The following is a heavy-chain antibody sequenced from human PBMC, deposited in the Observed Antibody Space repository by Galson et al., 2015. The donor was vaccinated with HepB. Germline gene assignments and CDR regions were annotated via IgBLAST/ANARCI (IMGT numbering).Heavy chain of an antibody. J-gene: IGHJ5*02. CDR1: GFTFDDYA. D-gene: IGHD3-16*02. V-gene: IGHV3-9*01. CDR3: AKSLPHRFGGVIVTGLDP. CDR2: ISWNSGSI. Sequence: SLRLSCAASGFTFDDYAMHWVRQAPGKGLEWVSGISWNSGSIGYADSVKGRFTISRDNAKNSLYLQMNSLRAEDTALYYCAKSLPHRFGGVIVTGLDPWGQGTLVTVSS.